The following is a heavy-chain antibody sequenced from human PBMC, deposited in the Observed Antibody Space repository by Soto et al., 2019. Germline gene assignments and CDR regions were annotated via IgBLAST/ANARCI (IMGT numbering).Heavy chain of an antibody. Sequence: GESLKISCKGSGYSFTSYWIGWVRQMPGKGLEWMGIIYPGDSDTRYRPSFQGQVTISADKSISTAYLQWSSLKASDTAMYYYARLRGYYDSTGYYGMDVWGRGTTVTVSS. D-gene: IGHD3-22*01. J-gene: IGHJ6*02. CDR2: IYPGDSDT. CDR1: GYSFTSYW. V-gene: IGHV5-51*01. CDR3: ARLRGYYDSTGYYGMDV.